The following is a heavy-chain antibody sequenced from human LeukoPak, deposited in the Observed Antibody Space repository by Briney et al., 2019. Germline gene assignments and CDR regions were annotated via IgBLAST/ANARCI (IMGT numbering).Heavy chain of an antibody. CDR3: AKEKDYDILTGYYYPRYFDY. CDR2: ISWNSGSI. CDR1: GFTFDDYA. V-gene: IGHV3-9*01. D-gene: IGHD3-9*01. Sequence: PGRSLRLSCAASGFTFDDYAMHWVRQAPGKGREGVSGISWNSGSIGYADSVKGRFTISRDNAKNSLYLQMNSLRAEDTALYYCAKEKDYDILTGYYYPRYFDYWGQGTLVTVSS. J-gene: IGHJ4*02.